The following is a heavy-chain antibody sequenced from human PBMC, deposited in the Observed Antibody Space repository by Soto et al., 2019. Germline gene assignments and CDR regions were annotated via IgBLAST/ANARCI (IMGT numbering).Heavy chain of an antibody. Sequence: SETLSLTCTVSGGSISSGGYYWSWIRQHPGKGLEWIGYIYYSGSTYYNPSLKSRVTISVDTSKNQFSLKLSSVTAADTAVYYCASVPCSRTSCLSNWFDPWGQGTLVTVSS. V-gene: IGHV4-31*03. J-gene: IGHJ5*02. D-gene: IGHD2-2*01. CDR1: GGSISSGGYY. CDR2: IYYSGST. CDR3: ASVPCSRTSCLSNWFDP.